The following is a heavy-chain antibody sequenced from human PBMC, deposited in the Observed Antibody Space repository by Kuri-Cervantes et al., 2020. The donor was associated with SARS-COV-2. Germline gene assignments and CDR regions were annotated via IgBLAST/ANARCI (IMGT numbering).Heavy chain of an antibody. J-gene: IGHJ6*03. CDR3: ARVGNSGSYYDYYYYMDV. CDR1: GYSISGSYY. CDR2: IYHSGST. V-gene: IGHV4-38-2*02. Sequence: SETLSLTCSVSGYSISGSYYWGWIRQPPGKGQEWIGSIYHSGSTYYNPYLKSRVTISVDTSKTQFSLRLSSLTAADTAVYYCARVGNSGSYYDYYYYMDVWGKGTTVTVSS. D-gene: IGHD1-26*01.